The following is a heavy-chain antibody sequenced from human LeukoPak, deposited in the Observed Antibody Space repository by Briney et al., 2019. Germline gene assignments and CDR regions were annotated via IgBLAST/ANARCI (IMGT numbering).Heavy chain of an antibody. D-gene: IGHD3-10*01. Sequence: ASVKVSCKASGYTFTSYGISWVRQAPGQGLEWMGWINPNSGGTNYAQKFQGRVTMTRDTSISTAYMELSRLRSDDTAVYYCARSVRGVIPDAFDIWGQGTMVTVSS. J-gene: IGHJ3*02. V-gene: IGHV1-2*02. CDR3: ARSVRGVIPDAFDI. CDR2: INPNSGGT. CDR1: GYTFTSYG.